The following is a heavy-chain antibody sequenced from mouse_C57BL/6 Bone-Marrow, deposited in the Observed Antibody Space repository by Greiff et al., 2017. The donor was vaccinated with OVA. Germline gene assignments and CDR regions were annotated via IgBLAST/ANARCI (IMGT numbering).Heavy chain of an antibody. D-gene: IGHD2-2*01. CDR2: ISNGGGST. Sequence: EVNVVESGGGLVQPGGSLKLSCAASGFTFSDYYMYWVRQTPEKRLEWVAYISNGGGSTYYPDTVKGRFTISRDNAKNTLYLQMSRLKSEDTAMYYCARLKWLGAMDYWGQGTSVTVSS. V-gene: IGHV5-12*01. CDR3: ARLKWLGAMDY. J-gene: IGHJ4*01. CDR1: GFTFSDYY.